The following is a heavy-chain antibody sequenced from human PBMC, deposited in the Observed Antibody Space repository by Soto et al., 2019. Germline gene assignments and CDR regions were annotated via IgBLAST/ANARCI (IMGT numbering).Heavy chain of an antibody. CDR2: ISGPGRST. V-gene: IGHV3-23*01. CDR1: VFTFSNCA. J-gene: IGHJ4*02. D-gene: IGHD6-19*01. Sequence: GGSLRLSCESSVFTFSNCAMNWVRQAPGKGLEWVSGISGPGRSTFYADSVKGRFTVSRDNSKNTVYLQMNSLRAEDTAVYYCAKGNTSGWYFFDSWGQGTLVTVSS. CDR3: AKGNTSGWYFFDS.